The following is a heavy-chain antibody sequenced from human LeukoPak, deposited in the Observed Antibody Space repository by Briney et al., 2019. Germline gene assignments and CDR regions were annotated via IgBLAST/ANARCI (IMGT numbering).Heavy chain of an antibody. CDR1: DGSFSGYY. CDR2: INHSGST. D-gene: IGHD2-15*01. V-gene: IGHV4-34*01. J-gene: IGHJ6*03. Sequence: PSETLSLTCAVYDGSFSGYYWSWIRQPPGKGLEWIGEINHSGSTNYNPSLKSRVTISVDTSKNQFSLKLSSVTAADTAVYYCARGYCSGGSCYSRRYYYYMDVWGKGTTVTVSS. CDR3: ARGYCSGGSCYSRRYYYYMDV.